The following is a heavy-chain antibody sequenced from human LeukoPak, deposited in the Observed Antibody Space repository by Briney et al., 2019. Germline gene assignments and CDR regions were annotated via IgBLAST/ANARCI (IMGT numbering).Heavy chain of an antibody. V-gene: IGHV1-69*04. CDR2: IIPILGIA. Sequence: GASVKVSCKASGGTFSSYAISWVRQAPGQGLEWMGRIIPILGIANYAQKFQGRVTITADKSTSTAYMELSSLRSEDTAVYYCARTAGYDSSGYSIDYWGQGTLVTVSS. CDR1: GGTFSSYA. J-gene: IGHJ4*02. CDR3: ARTAGYDSSGYSIDY. D-gene: IGHD3-22*01.